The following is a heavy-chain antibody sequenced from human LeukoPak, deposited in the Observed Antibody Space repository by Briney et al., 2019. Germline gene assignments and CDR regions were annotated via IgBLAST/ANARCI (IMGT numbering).Heavy chain of an antibody. CDR3: AREAELKYSNSPVWFDP. CDR2: IFYSGKT. Sequence: PSETLSLTCRVSGGSISNTNWAWIRQPPGKGLEWIGTIFYSGKTSYNPSLKSRVTISEDMSENECSLRLNSVTAADTAVYFCAREAELKYSNSPVWFDPWGQGTQVIVSS. J-gene: IGHJ5*02. D-gene: IGHD4-11*01. CDR1: GGSISNTN. V-gene: IGHV4-39*02.